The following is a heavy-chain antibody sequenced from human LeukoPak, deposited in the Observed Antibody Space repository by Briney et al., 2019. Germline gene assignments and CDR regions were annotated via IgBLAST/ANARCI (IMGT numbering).Heavy chain of an antibody. Sequence: PSQTLSLTCTASGDSISSGDYYWSWIRQPAGKGLEWIGRISSSGSTNYNPSLKSRVTISVDTSKNQFSLKLSSVTAADTAVYYCARVKGGGGSFSRFDPWGQGTLVTVSS. J-gene: IGHJ5*02. CDR2: ISSSGST. CDR1: GDSISSGDYY. V-gene: IGHV4-61*02. CDR3: ARVKGGGGSFSRFDP. D-gene: IGHD2-15*01.